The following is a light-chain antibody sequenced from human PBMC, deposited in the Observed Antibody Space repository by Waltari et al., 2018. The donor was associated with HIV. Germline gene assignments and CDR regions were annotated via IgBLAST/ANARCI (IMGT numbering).Light chain of an antibody. CDR2: ADS. J-gene: IGLJ2*01. Sequence: SSVLTQPPSVSVAPGQTARITCGGSIIGIKSVQWYQPKTGQAPVLVVYADSDRPSGIPERFSGSNSGNTATLTISRVEAGDEADFYCQVWDISADHGNVVFGGGTKLTVL. V-gene: IGLV3-21*02. CDR3: QVWDISADHGNVV. CDR1: IIGIKS.